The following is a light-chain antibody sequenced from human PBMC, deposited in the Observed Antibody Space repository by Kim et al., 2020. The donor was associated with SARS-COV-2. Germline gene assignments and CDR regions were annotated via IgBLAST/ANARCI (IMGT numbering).Light chain of an antibody. Sequence: LSPGERATLSCRASLSLTSSSLAWYQHNPGQAPRLLIYGASSRATGVPDRFSGSGSGTDFTLIISRLEPEDFAMYYCQQYGTSPQSFGQGTKLEI. CDR1: LSLTSSS. CDR3: QQYGTSPQS. CDR2: GAS. J-gene: IGKJ2*03. V-gene: IGKV3-20*01.